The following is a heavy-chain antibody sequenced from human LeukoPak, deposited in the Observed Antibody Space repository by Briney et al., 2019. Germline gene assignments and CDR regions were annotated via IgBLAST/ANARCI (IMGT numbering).Heavy chain of an antibody. Sequence: ASVKVSCKASGYTFNDYYIHWVRQAPGQGLEWMGWVNPNSGGTRYAQKFQGRVTMTRDTSISTAYMELSRLRSDDTAVYYCARAYRTTVTTLFDYWGQGTLVTVSS. V-gene: IGHV1-2*02. CDR3: ARAYRTTVTTLFDY. CDR2: VNPNSGGT. J-gene: IGHJ4*02. D-gene: IGHD4-17*01. CDR1: GYTFNDYY.